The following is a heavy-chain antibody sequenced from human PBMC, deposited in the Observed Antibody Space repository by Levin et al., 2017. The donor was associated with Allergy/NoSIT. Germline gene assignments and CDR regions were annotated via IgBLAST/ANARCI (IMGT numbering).Heavy chain of an antibody. V-gene: IGHV4-59*01. CDR1: GGSISSYY. Sequence: SQTLSLTCTVSGGSISSYYWSWIRQPPGKGLEWIGYIYYSGSTNYNPSLKSRVTISVDTSKNQFSLKLSSVTAADTAVYYCARGSSSGWYGEYYFDYWGQGTLVTVSS. CDR3: ARGSSSGWYGEYYFDY. D-gene: IGHD6-19*01. CDR2: IYYSGST. J-gene: IGHJ4*02.